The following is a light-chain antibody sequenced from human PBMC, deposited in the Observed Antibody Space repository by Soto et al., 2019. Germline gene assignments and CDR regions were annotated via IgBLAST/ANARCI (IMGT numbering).Light chain of an antibody. V-gene: IGLV2-14*01. CDR3: SSYTTSSTYV. CDR2: EVT. J-gene: IGLJ1*01. CDR1: SNDVGGYNY. Sequence: QSVLTQPASVSGSPGQSITISCTGTSNDVGGYNYVSWYQQHLGKAPKLMIYEVTNRPSGISNRFSGSKSGNTASLTISGLQAEDEADYYCSSYTTSSTYVFGTGTMLTVL.